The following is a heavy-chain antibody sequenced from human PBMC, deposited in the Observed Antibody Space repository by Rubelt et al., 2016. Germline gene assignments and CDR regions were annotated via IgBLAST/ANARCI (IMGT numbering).Heavy chain of an antibody. Sequence: GKGLEWVAVISYDGNIENYADSVRGRFTISRDQSKNTLYLQMSSLRNDDTAVYYCARVRDDYSSPFNYWGQGTLVTVSS. D-gene: IGHD3-16*01. J-gene: IGHJ4*02. CDR2: ISYDGNIE. V-gene: IGHV3-30*04. CDR3: ARVRDDYSSPFNY.